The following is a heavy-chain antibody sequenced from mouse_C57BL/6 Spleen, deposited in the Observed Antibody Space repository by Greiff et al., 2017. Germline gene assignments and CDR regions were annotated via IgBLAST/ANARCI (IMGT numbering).Heavy chain of an antibody. Sequence: EVKVVESGEGLVKPGGSLKLSCAASGFTFSSYAMSWVRQTPEKWLGWVAYISSGGDYIYYADNVQGRFPFSSANARNPLYLQMSSLKSEDTAMYYCTSGDFDYWCQGTTLTVSS. CDR2: ISSGGDYI. CDR1: GFTFSSYA. CDR3: TSGDFDY. J-gene: IGHJ2*01. V-gene: IGHV5-9-1*02.